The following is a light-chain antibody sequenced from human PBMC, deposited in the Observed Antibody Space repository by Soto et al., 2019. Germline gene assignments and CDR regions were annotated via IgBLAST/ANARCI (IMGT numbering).Light chain of an antibody. CDR3: SSYSRTSTRRL. CDR2: DVT. V-gene: IGLV2-14*03. J-gene: IGLJ1*01. CDR1: SNDIGGYNY. Sequence: QSVLTQPASVSGSPGQSITIPCTGTSNDIGGYNYVSWYQQFPGKAPKLIIYDVTNRPSGVSFRFSGSKSGNTASLTISGRHAEDEAGYHCSSYSRTSTRRLFGAGTKVTVL.